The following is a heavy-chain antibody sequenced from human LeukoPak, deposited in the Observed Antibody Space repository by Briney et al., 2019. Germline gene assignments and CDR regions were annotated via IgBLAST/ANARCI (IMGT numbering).Heavy chain of an antibody. V-gene: IGHV3-21*01. J-gene: IGHJ4*02. CDR3: ARDLGGGSYYGWSPYYFDY. CDR2: ISSSSSYI. Sequence: GGSLRLSCAASGFTFGSYSMNWVRQAPGKGLEWVSSISSSSSYIYYADSVKGRFTISRDNAKNSLYLQMNSLRAEDTAVYYCARDLGGGSYYGWSPYYFDYWGQGSLVTVP. D-gene: IGHD1-26*01. CDR1: GFTFGSYS.